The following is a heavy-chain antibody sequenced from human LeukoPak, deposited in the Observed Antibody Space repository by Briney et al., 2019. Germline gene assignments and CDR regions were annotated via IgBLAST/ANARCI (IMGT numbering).Heavy chain of an antibody. Sequence: ASVTVSCKSSGYTFTINYMNWVRQAPGQGLEWLGIINTSGGSTSYAQKLPGRVTMTRDTSTSTVYMELSSLRPEGTAVYYCTVVVTAISPNAFDIWGQGTMVTVSS. V-gene: IGHV1-46*04. J-gene: IGHJ3*02. CDR2: INTSGGST. CDR3: TVVVTAISPNAFDI. CDR1: GYTFTINY. D-gene: IGHD2-21*02.